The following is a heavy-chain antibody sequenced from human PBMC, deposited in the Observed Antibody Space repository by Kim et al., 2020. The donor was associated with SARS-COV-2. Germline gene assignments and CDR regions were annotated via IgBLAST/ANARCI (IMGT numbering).Heavy chain of an antibody. CDR2: IYYSGST. V-gene: IGHV4-59*01. Sequence: SETLSLTCTVSGGSISSYYWSWIRQPPGKGLEWIGYIYYSGSTNYNPSLKSRVTISVDTSKNQFSLKLSSVTAADTAVYYCARDGYSSGFAYYWGQGTLV. CDR3: ARDGYSSGFAYY. D-gene: IGHD6-19*01. J-gene: IGHJ4*02. CDR1: GGSISSYY.